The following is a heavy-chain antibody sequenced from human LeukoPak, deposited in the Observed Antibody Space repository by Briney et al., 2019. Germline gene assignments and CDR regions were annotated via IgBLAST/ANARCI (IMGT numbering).Heavy chain of an antibody. J-gene: IGHJ4*02. Sequence: SETLSLTCTVSGGSISSSNYYWGWIRQPPGKGLEWIGSIYYSGSTYYNPSLKSRVTISVDTSKNQFSLKLSSVTAADTAVYYCARHGHLWFGYYFDYWGQGTLVTVSS. V-gene: IGHV4-39*01. CDR2: IYYSGST. D-gene: IGHD3-10*01. CDR3: ARHGHLWFGYYFDY. CDR1: GGSISSSNYY.